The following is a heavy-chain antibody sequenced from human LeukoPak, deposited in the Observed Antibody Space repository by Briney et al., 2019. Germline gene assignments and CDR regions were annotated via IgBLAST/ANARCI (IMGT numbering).Heavy chain of an antibody. CDR2: IYHSGSS. CDR1: GGAISSSDYY. J-gene: IGHJ4*02. D-gene: IGHD5-24*01. Sequence: SETLSLTCTVSGGAISSSDYYWGWVRQPPGKGLEWIGSIYHSGSSYDNPSLKSRVTISVDTSKNQFSLKLSSVTAADTAVYNCARDVGEMATITTFYYWGQGTLVTVSS. V-gene: IGHV4-39*07. CDR3: ARDVGEMATITTFYY.